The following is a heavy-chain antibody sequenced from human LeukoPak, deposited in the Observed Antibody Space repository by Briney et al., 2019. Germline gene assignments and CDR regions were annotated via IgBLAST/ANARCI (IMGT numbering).Heavy chain of an antibody. CDR2: ISWNSGSI. Sequence: PGGSLRLSCAASGFTFDDYAMHWVRQAPGKGLEWVSGISWNSGSIGYADSVKGRFTISRDNAKNSLYLQMNSLRAEDTAVYYCAKECGDGYLYYYFDYWGQGTLVTVSS. CDR1: GFTFDDYA. D-gene: IGHD5-12*01. V-gene: IGHV3-9*01. J-gene: IGHJ4*02. CDR3: AKECGDGYLYYYFDY.